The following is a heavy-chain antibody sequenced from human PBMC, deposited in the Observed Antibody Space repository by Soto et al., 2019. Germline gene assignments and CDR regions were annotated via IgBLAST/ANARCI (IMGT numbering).Heavy chain of an antibody. D-gene: IGHD3-3*01. V-gene: IGHV1-58*01. J-gene: IGHJ5*02. Sequence: SVKVSCKASGFTFTSSAVQWVRQARGQRLEWIGWIVVGSGNTNYAQKFQERVTITRDMSTSTAYMELSSLRSEDTAVYYCAAGRDYVFWSGYLANWFHPWGQGTLGTRSS. CDR1: GFTFTSSA. CDR3: AAGRDYVFWSGYLANWFHP. CDR2: IVVGSGNT.